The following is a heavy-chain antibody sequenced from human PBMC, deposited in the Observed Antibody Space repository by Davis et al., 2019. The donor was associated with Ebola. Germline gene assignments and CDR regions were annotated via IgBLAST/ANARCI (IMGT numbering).Heavy chain of an antibody. CDR1: GFTFSSYA. D-gene: IGHD3-22*01. CDR3: AKEGDYYDSSGYYYVGYYYYGMDV. CDR2: ISGSGGST. J-gene: IGHJ6*02. Sequence: PGGSLRLSCAASGFTFSSYAMRWVRQAPGKGLEWVSAISGSGGSTYYADSVKGRFTISRDNSKNTLYLQMNSLRAEDTAVYYCAKEGDYYDSSGYYYVGYYYYGMDVWGQGTTVTVSS. V-gene: IGHV3-23*01.